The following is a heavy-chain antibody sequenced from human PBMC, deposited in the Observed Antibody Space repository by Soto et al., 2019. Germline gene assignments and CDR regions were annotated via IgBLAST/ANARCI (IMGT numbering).Heavy chain of an antibody. CDR2: INHSGST. D-gene: IGHD5-18*01. CDR1: GGSFSGYS. Sequence: PSETLSLTCAVYGGSFSGYSWSWIRQPPGKGLEWIGEINHSGSTNYNPSLKSRVTIAVDTSKNQFSLKLSSVTAADTAVYYCARGRRGYSYGPYNWFEAWGQGTLVTVSS. V-gene: IGHV4-34*01. CDR3: ARGRRGYSYGPYNWFEA. J-gene: IGHJ5*02.